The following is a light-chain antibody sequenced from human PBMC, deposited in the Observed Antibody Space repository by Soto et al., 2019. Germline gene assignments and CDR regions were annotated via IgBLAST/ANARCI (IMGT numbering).Light chain of an antibody. Sequence: QSVLTQPPSVSGAQGQRVTISCTGSSSKIGAGYDVHWYQQLPGTAPKLLIYGNSNRPSGVPDRFSGSKSGTSASLAITGLQAEDEADYYCQSYDSSLSAHVVFGGGTNLTVL. CDR2: GNS. CDR1: SSKIGAGYD. CDR3: QSYDSSLSAHVV. V-gene: IGLV1-40*01. J-gene: IGLJ2*01.